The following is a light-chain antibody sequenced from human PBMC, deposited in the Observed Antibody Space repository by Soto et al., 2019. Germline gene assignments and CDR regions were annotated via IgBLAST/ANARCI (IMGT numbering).Light chain of an antibody. Sequence: DLQMTQSPSSLSASIGDRVTIACRASQGINNYIAWYQQKPGKPPKLLIYSASTLESGVPSRFGGSGSGTDFSLTISGLQPEDVATYYCQKYSSTPFTFGPGTKVDIK. V-gene: IGKV1-27*01. CDR2: SAS. CDR3: QKYSSTPFT. CDR1: QGINNY. J-gene: IGKJ3*01.